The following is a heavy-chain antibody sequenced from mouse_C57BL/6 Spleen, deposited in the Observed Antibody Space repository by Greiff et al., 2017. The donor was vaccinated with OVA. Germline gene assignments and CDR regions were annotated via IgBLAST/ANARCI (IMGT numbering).Heavy chain of an antibody. CDR2: ISDGGSYT. CDR1: GFTFSSYA. J-gene: IGHJ2*01. Sequence: EVQLQQSGGGLVKPGGSLKLSCAASGFTFSSYAMSWVRQTPEKRLEWVATISDGGSYTYYPDNVKGRFTISRDNAKNNLYLQMSHLKSEDTAMYYCARDRGYDGYLCDYWGQGTTLTVSS. D-gene: IGHD2-3*01. CDR3: ARDRGYDGYLCDY. V-gene: IGHV5-4*01.